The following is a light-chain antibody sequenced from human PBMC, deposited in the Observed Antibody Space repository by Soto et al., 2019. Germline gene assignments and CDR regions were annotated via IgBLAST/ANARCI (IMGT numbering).Light chain of an antibody. J-gene: IGLJ2*01. CDR2: EGS. V-gene: IGLV2-23*01. CDR1: SSDVGSYNL. CDR3: CSYAASVV. Sequence: QSALTQPASVSGSPGQSITISCTGTSSDVGSYNLVSWYQQHPGKAPKLMIYEGSKRPSGVSNRFSGSKSGNTASLTISGLQAEDEADYYCCSYAASVVLGGGTKLTVL.